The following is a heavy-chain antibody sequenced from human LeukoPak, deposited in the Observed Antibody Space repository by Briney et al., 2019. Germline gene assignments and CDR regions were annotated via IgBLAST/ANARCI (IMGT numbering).Heavy chain of an antibody. Sequence: SETLSLTCTVSGGSVGSNYWSWVRQPPGKGLEWIGYISYSGDTKYNPSLKSRLSMSVDTSKNQCSLMLTSVTAADTAVYYCARGSGWYPHWGQGTLVTVSS. CDR3: ARGSGWYPH. CDR2: ISYSGDT. V-gene: IGHV4-59*02. J-gene: IGHJ1*01. CDR1: GGSVGSNY. D-gene: IGHD6-19*01.